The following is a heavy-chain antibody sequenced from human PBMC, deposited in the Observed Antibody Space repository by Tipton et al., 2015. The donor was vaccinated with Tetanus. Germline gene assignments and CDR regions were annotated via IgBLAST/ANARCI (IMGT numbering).Heavy chain of an antibody. J-gene: IGHJ4*02. CDR2: IYYSGST. CDR3: ARVSATATFDY. Sequence: TLSLTCTVSGGSISSYYWSWIRQPPGKGLEWIGYIYYSGSTNYNPSLKSRVTISVDTSKNQFSLKLSSVTAADTAVYYCARVSATATFDYWGQGTLVTVSS. CDR1: GGSISSYY. V-gene: IGHV4-59*01. D-gene: IGHD2-15*01.